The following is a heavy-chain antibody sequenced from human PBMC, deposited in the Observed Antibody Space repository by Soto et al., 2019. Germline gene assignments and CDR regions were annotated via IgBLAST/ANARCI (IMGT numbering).Heavy chain of an antibody. CDR1: GGTFSSYA. CDR2: IIPIFGTA. V-gene: IGHV1-69*13. D-gene: IGHD3-10*01. J-gene: IGHJ6*02. CDR3: ARSYGSGSYYMESYYYYGMDV. Sequence: ASVKVSCKASGGTFSSYAISWVRQAPGQGLEWMGGIIPIFGTANYAQKFQGRVTITADESTSTAYMELSSLRSEDTAVYYCARSYGSGSYYMESYYYYGMDVWGQGTTVTVSS.